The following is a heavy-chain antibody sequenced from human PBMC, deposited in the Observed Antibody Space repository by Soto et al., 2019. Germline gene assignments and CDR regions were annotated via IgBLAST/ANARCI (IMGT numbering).Heavy chain of an antibody. CDR3: ARRGSGSYYDY. CDR2: ISGSGGST. CDR1: GFTFSSYA. Sequence: EVQLLESGGGLVQPGGSLRLSCAASGFTFSSYAMRWVRQAPGKGLEWVSAISGSGGSTYYADSVKGRFTISRDNSMNTPYLQMNSTRAEDTAVYYCARRGSGSYYDYWGQGTLVTVSS. D-gene: IGHD1-26*01. J-gene: IGHJ4*02. V-gene: IGHV3-23*01.